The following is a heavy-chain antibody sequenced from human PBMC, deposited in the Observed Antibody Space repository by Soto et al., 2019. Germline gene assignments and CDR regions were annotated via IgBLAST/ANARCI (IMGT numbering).Heavy chain of an antibody. Sequence: GESLKISCKGSGYRFTNYWIGWVRQMPGKGLEWMGIIYPGDSDTRYSPSFQGQVTISADRPISTAYLQWISLEASDTAIYYCAREGRSMVTGYYYGMDVWGQGTTVTVSS. CDR3: AREGRSMVTGYYYGMDV. D-gene: IGHD5-18*01. J-gene: IGHJ6*02. V-gene: IGHV5-51*04. CDR1: GYRFTNYW. CDR2: IYPGDSDT.